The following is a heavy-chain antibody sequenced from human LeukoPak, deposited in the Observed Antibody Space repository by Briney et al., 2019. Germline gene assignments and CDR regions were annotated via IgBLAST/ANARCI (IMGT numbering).Heavy chain of an antibody. D-gene: IGHD6-19*01. CDR1: GFTFSSYS. CDR3: ASLYSSGWYGWFDP. V-gene: IGHV3-21*01. CDR2: ISSSSSYI. Sequence: GSLRLSCAASGFTFSSYSMNWVRQAPGKGLEWVSSISSSSSYIYYADSVKGRFTISRDNAKNSLYLQMNSLRAEDTAVYYCASLYSSGWYGWFDPWGQGTLVTVSS. J-gene: IGHJ5*02.